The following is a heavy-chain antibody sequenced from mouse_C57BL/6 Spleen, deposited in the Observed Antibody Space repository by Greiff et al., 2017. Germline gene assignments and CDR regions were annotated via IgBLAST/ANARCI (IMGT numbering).Heavy chain of an antibody. CDR1: GYTFTDYY. CDR3: ARGAYGSSCPGY. Sequence: EVQLQQSGPELVKPGASVKISCKASGYTFTDYYMNWVKQSHGKSLEWIGDINPNNGGTSYNQKFKGKATLTVDKSSSTAYMELRSLTSEDSAVYYCARGAYGSSCPGYWGQGTTLTVSS. V-gene: IGHV1-26*01. D-gene: IGHD1-1*01. J-gene: IGHJ2*01. CDR2: INPNNGGT.